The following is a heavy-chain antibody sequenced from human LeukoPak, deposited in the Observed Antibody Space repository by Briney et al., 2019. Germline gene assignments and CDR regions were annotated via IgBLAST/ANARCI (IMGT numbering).Heavy chain of an antibody. J-gene: IGHJ4*02. Sequence: SETLSLTCTVSGGSISSSTYYWGWIRQPPGKGLEWIGTIYYSGSTYYNPSLKSRVTIFADTSKNQFSLELSSVTAADTAVYFCARIFDYWGQGTLVTVSS. CDR1: GGSISSSTYY. CDR3: ARIFDY. CDR2: IYYSGST. V-gene: IGHV4-39*01.